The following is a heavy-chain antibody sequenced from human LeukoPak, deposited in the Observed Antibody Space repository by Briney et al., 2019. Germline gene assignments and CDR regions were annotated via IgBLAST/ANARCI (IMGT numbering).Heavy chain of an antibody. CDR3: ARASSSWEETDY. D-gene: IGHD6-13*01. Sequence: PSETLSLTCAVSGGSISSGSYYWSWIRQPAGKGLEWIGRIYTSGSTNYNPSLKSRVTISVDRSKNQFSLKLSSVTAADTAVYYCARASSSWEETDYWGQGTLVTVSS. CDR1: GGSISSGSYY. J-gene: IGHJ4*02. CDR2: IYTSGST. V-gene: IGHV4-61*02.